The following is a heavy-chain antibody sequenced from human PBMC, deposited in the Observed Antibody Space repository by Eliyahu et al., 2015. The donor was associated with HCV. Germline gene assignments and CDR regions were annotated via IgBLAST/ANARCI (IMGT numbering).Heavy chain of an antibody. D-gene: IGHD5-18*01. CDR2: IXYDGSNK. V-gene: IGHV3-30*18. CDR1: GFTFXSYG. CDR3: AKDQRGYSYAPTMDV. J-gene: IGHJ6*03. Sequence: QVQLVESGGGVVQPGRSLRLSCAASGFTFXSYGMHWGRQAPGKGLGWVAVIXYDGSNKYYADSVKGRFTISRDNSKNTLYLQMNSLRAEDTAVYYCAKDQRGYSYAPTMDVWGKGTTVTVSS.